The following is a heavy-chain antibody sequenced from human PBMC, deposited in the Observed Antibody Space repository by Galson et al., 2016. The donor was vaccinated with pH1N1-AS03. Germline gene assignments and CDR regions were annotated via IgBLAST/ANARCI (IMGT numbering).Heavy chain of an antibody. Sequence: SVKVSCKASGYTFTSYYIHWVRQAPGQGREWMGIINPSDGNTNYAQRFQGRVTMTRDTATSKVYMELSSLRSDDTAVYYCARVPAGLTGYYFAMDVWGQGTTVTVSS. CDR3: ARVPAGLTGYYFAMDV. J-gene: IGHJ6*02. CDR2: INPSDGNT. CDR1: GYTFTSYY. V-gene: IGHV1-46*01. D-gene: IGHD4/OR15-4a*01.